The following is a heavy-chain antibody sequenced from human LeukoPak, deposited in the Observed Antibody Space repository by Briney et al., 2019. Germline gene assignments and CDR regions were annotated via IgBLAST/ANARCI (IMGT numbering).Heavy chain of an antibody. CDR1: GFSVGGNY. D-gene: IGHD1-26*01. J-gene: IGHJ3*02. Sequence: GGALRLSCAASGFSVGGNYISWVRQAPGKGLEWVSMIYSDGSIFHADSVKGRFTMSRDNSRNTLDLQMNSLRVEDTAVYFCASSSGYDSGSYVGAFDIWGQGTMVTVSS. CDR2: IYSDGSI. CDR3: ASSSGYDSGSYVGAFDI. V-gene: IGHV3-53*01.